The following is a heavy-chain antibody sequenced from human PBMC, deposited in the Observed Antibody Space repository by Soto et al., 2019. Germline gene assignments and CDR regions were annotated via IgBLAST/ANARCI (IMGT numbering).Heavy chain of an antibody. V-gene: IGHV1-3*01. J-gene: IGHJ6*02. Sequence: ASVKVSCKASGYTFTTYAMHWVRQAPGQGLEWMGWINAGNGNTKYSQKFQGRVTITADESTSTAYMELSSLRSEDTAVYYCARGEYSSSNYYYYYGMDVWGQGTTVTVSS. CDR3: ARGEYSSSNYYYYYGMDV. CDR2: INAGNGNT. CDR1: GYTFTTYA. D-gene: IGHD6-6*01.